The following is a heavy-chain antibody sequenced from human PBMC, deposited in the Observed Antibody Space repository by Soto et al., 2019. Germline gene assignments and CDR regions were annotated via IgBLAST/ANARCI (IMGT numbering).Heavy chain of an antibody. D-gene: IGHD6-6*01. J-gene: IGHJ6*02. CDR3: ARDHIEYSSSNYYYYGMDV. CDR1: GGSISSVGYY. Sequence: KASETLSRTCTVSGGSISSVGYYWSWIRQHPGKGLEWIGYIYYSGRTYYNPSLKSRVTISVYTSKNQFSLKLSSVPDADTAVYYCARDHIEYSSSNYYYYGMDVWSQGTTVTVSS. CDR2: IYYSGRT. V-gene: IGHV4-31*03.